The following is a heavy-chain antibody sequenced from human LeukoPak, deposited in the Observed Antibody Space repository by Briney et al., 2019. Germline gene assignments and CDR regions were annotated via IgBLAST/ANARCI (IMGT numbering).Heavy chain of an antibody. CDR3: ARDPQYYYDSSGYYYFDY. V-gene: IGHV3-30-3*01. Sequence: GSLRLSCAASGFTCSSYAMHWVRQAPGKGLEWVAVISYDGSNKYYADSVKGRFTISRDNSKNTLYLQMNSLRAEDTAVYYCARDPQYYYDSSGYYYFDYWGQGTLVTVSS. CDR1: GFTCSSYA. J-gene: IGHJ4*02. CDR2: ISYDGSNK. D-gene: IGHD3-22*01.